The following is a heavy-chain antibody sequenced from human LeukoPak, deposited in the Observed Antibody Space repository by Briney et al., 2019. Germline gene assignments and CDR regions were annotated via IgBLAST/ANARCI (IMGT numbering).Heavy chain of an antibody. CDR3: ARLGGDIVVVPAAIFFDY. V-gene: IGHV4-39*01. J-gene: IGHJ4*02. Sequence: SETLSLTCTVSGGSISSSSYYWGWIRQPPGKGLECIGSIYYSGSTYYNPSLKSRVTISVDTSKNQFSLKLSSVTAADTAVYYCARLGGDIVVVPAAIFFDYWGQGTLVTVSS. CDR1: GGSISSSSYY. D-gene: IGHD2-2*01. CDR2: IYYSGST.